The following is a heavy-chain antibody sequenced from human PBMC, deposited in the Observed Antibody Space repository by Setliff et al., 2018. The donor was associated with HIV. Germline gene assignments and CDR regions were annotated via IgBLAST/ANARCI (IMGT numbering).Heavy chain of an antibody. J-gene: IGHJ6*02. CDR3: AIDGLSYNILPGSIAYFHSGMDV. Sequence: ASVKVSCKASGYTISAHGVSWVRHAPGHGLEWVGWISGDNGDTKYSQRFQGRLTMTTETSTNTAYMELRSLRSDDTAVYYCAIDGLSYNILPGSIAYFHSGMDVWGQGTTVTVPS. D-gene: IGHD3-9*01. CDR1: GYTISAHG. V-gene: IGHV1-18*01. CDR2: ISGDNGDT.